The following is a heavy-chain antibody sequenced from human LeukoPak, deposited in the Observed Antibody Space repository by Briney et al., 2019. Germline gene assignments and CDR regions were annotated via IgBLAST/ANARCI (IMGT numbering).Heavy chain of an antibody. CDR3: ARGLRGYSYDPYYFDY. J-gene: IGHJ4*02. V-gene: IGHV4-30-2*01. CDR2: IYHSGST. D-gene: IGHD5-18*01. CDR1: GGSISSGGYS. Sequence: SETLSLTCAVSGGSISSGGYSWSWIRQPPGKGLEWIGYIYHSGSTYYNPSLKSRVTISVDRSKNQFSLELSSVTAADTAVYYCARGLRGYSYDPYYFDYWGQGTLVTVSS.